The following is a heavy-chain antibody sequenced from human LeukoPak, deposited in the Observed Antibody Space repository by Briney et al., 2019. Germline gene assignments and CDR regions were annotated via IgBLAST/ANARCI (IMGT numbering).Heavy chain of an antibody. CDR3: ARYCSGGSCYSRKHFDY. J-gene: IGHJ4*02. Sequence: SQTLSLTCTVSGGSISSGGYYWSWIRQHPGKGLGWIGYIYYSGSTYYNPSLKSRVTISVDTSKNQFSLKLSSVTAADTAVYYCARYCSGGSCYSRKHFDYWGQGTLVTVSS. V-gene: IGHV4-31*03. CDR2: IYYSGST. D-gene: IGHD2-15*01. CDR1: GGSISSGGYY.